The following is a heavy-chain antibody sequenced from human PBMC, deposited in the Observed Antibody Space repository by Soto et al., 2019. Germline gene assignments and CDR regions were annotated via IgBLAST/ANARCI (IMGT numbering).Heavy chain of an antibody. V-gene: IGHV4-30-4*01. D-gene: IGHD3-3*01. Sequence: PSETLSLTCTVSGGSISSTTYYWSWVRQPPGKGLEWIGYIYYSGSTYYNPSLESRVIISIDTSKNQFSLKLSSVTAADAAVYCCARDVQVRDGSYDFWSGYYTSGYFDNWGQGALVTVSS. J-gene: IGHJ4*02. CDR1: GGSISSTTYY. CDR2: IYYSGST. CDR3: ARDVQVRDGSYDFWSGYYTSGYFDN.